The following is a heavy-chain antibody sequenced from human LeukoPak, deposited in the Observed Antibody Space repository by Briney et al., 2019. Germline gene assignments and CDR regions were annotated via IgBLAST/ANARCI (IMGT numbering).Heavy chain of an antibody. CDR1: GFTFSSYA. D-gene: IGHD1-26*01. J-gene: IGHJ4*02. Sequence: GGSLRLSCAASGFTFSSYAMHWVRQAPGKGLEYVSVISSNGGSTYYANSVKGRFTISRDNSKNTLYLQVGSLRADDMAVYYCARGEWELPYFDYWGQGTLVTVSS. CDR2: ISSNGGST. CDR3: ARGEWELPYFDY. V-gene: IGHV3-64*01.